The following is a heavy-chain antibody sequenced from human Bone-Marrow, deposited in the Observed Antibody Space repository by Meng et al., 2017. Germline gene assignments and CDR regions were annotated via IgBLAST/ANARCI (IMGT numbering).Heavy chain of an antibody. V-gene: IGHV3-30*01. CDR2: ISYDGSNT. J-gene: IGHJ4*02. Sequence: LSLTCAASGFTFSRFAMHWVRQAPGKGLEWVAVISYDGSNTYHADSVKGRFTISRDNSKNTLYLQMNTLRAEDTAVYYCARVEPQMVTSYFDYWGQGTLVTVSS. CDR1: GFTFSRFA. CDR3: ARVEPQMVTSYFDY. D-gene: IGHD5-18*01.